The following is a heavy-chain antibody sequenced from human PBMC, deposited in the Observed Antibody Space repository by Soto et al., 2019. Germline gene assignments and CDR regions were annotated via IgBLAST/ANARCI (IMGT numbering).Heavy chain of an antibody. CDR3: ATRSLNMIVVAPFHC. D-gene: IGHD3-22*01. J-gene: IGHJ4*02. V-gene: IGHV4-30-2*01. Sequence: SETLSLTCAVSGGSISSGGYSWSWIRQPPGKGLEWIGYIYHSVSTYYNPSLKSRVTISVDRSKNQFSLKLSSVTAADTAVYYCATRSLNMIVVAPFHCWGQGTLVTVSS. CDR2: IYHSVST. CDR1: GGSISSGGYS.